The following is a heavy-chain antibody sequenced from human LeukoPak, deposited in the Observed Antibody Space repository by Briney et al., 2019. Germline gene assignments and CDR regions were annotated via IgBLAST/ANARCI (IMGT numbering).Heavy chain of an antibody. CDR3: ARVGVVRGVVDY. CDR1: GASITSYY. Sequence: SETLSLTCTVSGASITSYYWSWIRQPAGKGLEWIGRIYTSGSTNYNPSLKSRVTISVDTSKKQFSLKLSSVTAADTAVYYCARVGVVRGVVDYWGQGTLVTVSS. V-gene: IGHV4-4*07. D-gene: IGHD3-10*01. J-gene: IGHJ4*02. CDR2: IYTSGST.